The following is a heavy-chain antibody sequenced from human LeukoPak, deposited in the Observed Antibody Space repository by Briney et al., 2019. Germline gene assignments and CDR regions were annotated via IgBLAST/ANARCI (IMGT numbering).Heavy chain of an antibody. CDR3: ASGYYDSSGYYDFDY. CDR1: GGTFSSYA. Sequence: SVKVSCKASGGTFSSYAISWVRQAPGQGLEWMGGIIPIFGTANYAQKFQGRVTITADESTSTAYMQLSSLRSEDTAVYYCASGYYDSSGYYDFDYWGQGTLVTVSS. J-gene: IGHJ4*02. CDR2: IIPIFGTA. D-gene: IGHD3-22*01. V-gene: IGHV1-69*13.